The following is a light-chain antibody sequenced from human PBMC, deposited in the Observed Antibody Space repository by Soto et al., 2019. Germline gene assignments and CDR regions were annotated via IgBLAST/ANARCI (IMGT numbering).Light chain of an antibody. V-gene: IGLV1-44*01. CDR2: SND. Sequence: QAVVTQPPSASGTPGQRVTMSCSGSRPNIGSNTVNWYQQLPGTAPKVLIYSNDQRPSGVPDRFSGSKSGTSASLAISGLQSDDEADYYCAAWDDSLKVVVFGGGTKLTVL. J-gene: IGLJ2*01. CDR1: RPNIGSNT. CDR3: AAWDDSLKVVV.